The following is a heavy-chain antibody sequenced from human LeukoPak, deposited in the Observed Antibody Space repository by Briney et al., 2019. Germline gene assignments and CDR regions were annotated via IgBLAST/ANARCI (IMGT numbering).Heavy chain of an antibody. Sequence: QTLSLTCTVSGGSISSYYWSWIRQPPGRGLEWIGYIYYSGTTKYNPTLKSRVTISVDTSKNQLSLKLSSVTAADTAVYYCARDRLAVAGNYYYYGLDVWGQGTTVTVSS. CDR2: IYYSGTT. V-gene: IGHV4-59*01. CDR3: ARDRLAVAGNYYYYGLDV. J-gene: IGHJ6*02. D-gene: IGHD6-19*01. CDR1: GGSISSYY.